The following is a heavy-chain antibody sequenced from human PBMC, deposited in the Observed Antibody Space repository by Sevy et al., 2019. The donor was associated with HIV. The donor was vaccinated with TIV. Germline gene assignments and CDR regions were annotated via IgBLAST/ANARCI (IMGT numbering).Heavy chain of an antibody. CDR2: INHSGST. Sequence: SETLSLTCAVYVGSFSGYYWSWIRQPPGKGLEWIGEINHSGSTNYNPSLKSRVTISVDTSKNQFSLKLSSVTAADTAVYYCARTMVRGVLDVWGQGTTVTVSS. CDR3: ARTMVRGVLDV. J-gene: IGHJ6*02. D-gene: IGHD3-10*01. CDR1: VGSFSGYY. V-gene: IGHV4-34*01.